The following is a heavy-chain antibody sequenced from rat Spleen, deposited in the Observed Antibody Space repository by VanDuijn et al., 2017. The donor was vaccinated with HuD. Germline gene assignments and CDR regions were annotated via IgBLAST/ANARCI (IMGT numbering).Heavy chain of an antibody. D-gene: IGHD1-9*01. Sequence: EVQLVESGGTLVQPGGSLKLSCTASGFTLSKFGMAWVCQAPTKGLEWVASITYDGSGTSYRDSVKGRFTVSRDNAKSTLYLQMDSLRSEDTAIYYCARPTTGIPFNYWGQGVMVTVSS. CDR1: GFTLSKFG. J-gene: IGHJ2*01. CDR3: ARPTTGIPFNY. CDR2: ITYDGSGT. V-gene: IGHV5-29*01.